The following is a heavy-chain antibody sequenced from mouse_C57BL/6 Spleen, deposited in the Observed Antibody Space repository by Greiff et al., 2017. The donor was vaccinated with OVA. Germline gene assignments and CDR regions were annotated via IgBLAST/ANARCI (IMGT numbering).Heavy chain of an antibody. V-gene: IGHV1-18*01. CDR2: INPNNGGT. CDR1: GYTFTDYN. Sequence: EVQLQESGPELVKPGASVKIPCKASGYTFTDYNMDWVKQSHGKSLEWIGDINPNNGGTIYNQKFKGKATSTVDKSSSTAYMELRSLTSEDTAVYYCARADYGYGAYWGQGTLVTVSA. J-gene: IGHJ3*01. D-gene: IGHD2-2*01. CDR3: ARADYGYGAY.